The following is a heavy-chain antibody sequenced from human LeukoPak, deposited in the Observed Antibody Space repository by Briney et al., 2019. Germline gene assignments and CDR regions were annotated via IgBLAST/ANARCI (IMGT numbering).Heavy chain of an antibody. V-gene: IGHV4-4*07. J-gene: IGHJ3*02. CDR1: GGSISSYY. CDR3: AGGLGITFGGVIAATDAFDI. Sequence: PSETLSLTCTVSGGSISSYYWSWIRQPAGKGLEWIGRIYTSGSTNYNPSLKSRVTMSVDTSKNQFSLKLSSVTAADTAVYYCAGGLGITFGGVIAATDAFDIWGQGTMVTVSS. CDR2: IYTSGST. D-gene: IGHD3-16*02.